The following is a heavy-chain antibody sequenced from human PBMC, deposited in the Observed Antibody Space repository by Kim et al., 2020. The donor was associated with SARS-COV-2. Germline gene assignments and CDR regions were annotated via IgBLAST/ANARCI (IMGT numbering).Heavy chain of an antibody. Sequence: GGSLRLSCAASGFTFSSYGMHWVRQAPGKGLEWVAVISYDGSNKYYADSVKGRFTISRDNSKNTLYLQMNSLRAEDTAVYYCAMGLSGCYYLDYWGQGTLVTVSS. CDR3: AMGLSGCYYLDY. D-gene: IGHD1-26*01. CDR1: GFTFSSYG. V-gene: IGHV3-30*03. J-gene: IGHJ4*02. CDR2: ISYDGSNK.